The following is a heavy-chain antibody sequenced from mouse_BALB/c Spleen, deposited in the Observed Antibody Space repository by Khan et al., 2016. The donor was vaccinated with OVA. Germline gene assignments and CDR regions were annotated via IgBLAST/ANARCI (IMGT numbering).Heavy chain of an antibody. J-gene: IGHJ2*01. CDR1: GYTFTSYT. V-gene: IGHV1-4*01. CDR2: INPSSGYT. CDR3: ARTHER. Sequence: VELVESGAELARPGASVKMSCKASGYTFTSYTMHWVKQRPGQGLEWIGYINPSSGYTKYNQKFKDKATLTADKSSSTAYMQLSSLASEDSAVYYCARTHERWGQGTTLTVSS.